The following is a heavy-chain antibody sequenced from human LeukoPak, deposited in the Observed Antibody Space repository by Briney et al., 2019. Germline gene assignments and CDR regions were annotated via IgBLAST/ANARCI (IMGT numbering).Heavy chain of an antibody. V-gene: IGHV1-8*01. CDR1: GYTFTSYD. J-gene: IGHJ3*02. CDR2: MNPNSGNT. D-gene: IGHD3-10*01. CDR3: ARTITMVRGVIIRNDAFDI. Sequence: ASVKVSCKASGYTFTSYDINWVRQATGQGLEWMGWMNPNSGNTGYAQKFQGRVTMTRNTSISTAYMELSSLRSEDTAVYYCARTITMVRGVIIRNDAFDIWGQGTVVTVSS.